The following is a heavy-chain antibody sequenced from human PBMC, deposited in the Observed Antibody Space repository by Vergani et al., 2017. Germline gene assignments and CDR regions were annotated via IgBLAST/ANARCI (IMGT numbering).Heavy chain of an antibody. V-gene: IGHV3-9*01. J-gene: IGHJ4*02. CDR1: GITFWKFG. Sequence: EVDLVESGGGLAQPGGSLRLSCEASGITFWKFGMHWVRQGPGKGLEWVSGISWNSGAVDYADSVRGRFTISRDNAKNSLFLEMNSLRFEDTAVYYCARGTTHSDFWTGYYLDMWGQGTLVTVSS. CDR3: ARGTTHSDFWTGYYLDM. CDR2: ISWNSGAV. D-gene: IGHD3/OR15-3a*01.